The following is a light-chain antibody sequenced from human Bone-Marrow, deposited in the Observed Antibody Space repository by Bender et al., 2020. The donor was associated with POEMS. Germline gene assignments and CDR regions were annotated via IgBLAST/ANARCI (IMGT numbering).Light chain of an antibody. CDR1: GSDVGFSDY. V-gene: IGLV2-8*01. Sequence: QSALTQPASVSGSPGQSITISCTGTGSDVGFSDYICWYQQHPGKAPKLILFAVTNRPSGVPDRFSGSKSGNTASLIVSGLQAEDEADYYCSAYTGGYTGVFGGGTKLTVL. CDR3: SAYTGGYTGV. J-gene: IGLJ3*02. CDR2: AVT.